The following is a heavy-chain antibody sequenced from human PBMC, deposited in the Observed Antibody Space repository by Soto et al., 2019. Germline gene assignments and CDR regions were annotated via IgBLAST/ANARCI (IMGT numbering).Heavy chain of an antibody. J-gene: IGHJ3*02. V-gene: IGHV1-69*06. Sequence: QVQLVQSGAEVKKPGSSVKVSCKASGGTFSSYAISWVRQAPGQGLEWMGGIIPIFGTANYAQKFQGRVTMTADKSRSTAYMGLSSLRSEDTAVYYCARERQRWLQHDAFDIWGQGTMVTVSS. CDR2: IIPIFGTA. CDR1: GGTFSSYA. CDR3: ARERQRWLQHDAFDI. D-gene: IGHD5-12*01.